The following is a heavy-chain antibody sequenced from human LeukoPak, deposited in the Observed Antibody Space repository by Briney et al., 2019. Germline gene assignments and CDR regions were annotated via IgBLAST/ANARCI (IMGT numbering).Heavy chain of an antibody. CDR3: ARESCSGGSCYPDP. CDR2: INSDGSST. Sequence: PGGSLRLSCAASGFTFGSYSMNWVRQAPGKGLVWVSRINSDGSSTGHADSVKGRFTISRDNAKNTLYLQMNGLRAEDTAVYYCARESCSGGSCYPDPWGQGTLVTVSS. CDR1: GFTFGSYS. D-gene: IGHD2-15*01. V-gene: IGHV3-74*01. J-gene: IGHJ5*02.